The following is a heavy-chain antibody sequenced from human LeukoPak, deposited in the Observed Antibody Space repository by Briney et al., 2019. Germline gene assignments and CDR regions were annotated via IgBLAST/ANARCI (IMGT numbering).Heavy chain of an antibody. J-gene: IGHJ4*02. Sequence: PGGSLRLSCAASGFSFSSYAMSWVRQAPGKGLEWVSTISWTGGRTYYADSVKGRFTISRDNSKDTLSLQMNSLRAEDTAAYYCAKDPSVDSGRFDYWGQGTLVTVSS. CDR3: AKDPSVDSGRFDY. CDR2: ISWTGGRT. V-gene: IGHV3-23*01. CDR1: GFSFSSYA.